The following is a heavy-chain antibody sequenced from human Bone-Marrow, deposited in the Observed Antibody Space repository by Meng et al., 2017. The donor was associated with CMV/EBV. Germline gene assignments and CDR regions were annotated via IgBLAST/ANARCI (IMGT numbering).Heavy chain of an antibody. CDR3: ARDLGRNYDFWSGYYTLGGGMDV. D-gene: IGHD3-3*01. CDR2: IKQDGSEK. V-gene: IGHV3-7*01. Sequence: GGSLRLSCAASAFTFSGYTMHWVRQAPGKGLEWVANIKQDGSEKYYVDSVKGRFTISRDNAKNSLYLQMNSLRAEDTAVYYCARDLGRNYDFWSGYYTLGGGMDVWGQGTTVTVSS. J-gene: IGHJ6*02. CDR1: AFTFSGYT.